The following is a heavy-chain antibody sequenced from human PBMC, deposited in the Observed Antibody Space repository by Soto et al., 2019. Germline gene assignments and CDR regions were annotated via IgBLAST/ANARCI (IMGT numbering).Heavy chain of an antibody. Sequence: GGSLRLSCAASGFTFSSYGMHWVRQAPGKGLEWVAVISYDGSNKYYADSVKGRFTISRDNSKNTLYLQMNSLRAEDTAVYYCAKDGKGEDYDFYYYYYMDVWGKGTTVTVSS. CDR2: ISYDGSNK. J-gene: IGHJ6*03. CDR1: GFTFSSYG. V-gene: IGHV3-30*18. CDR3: AKDGKGEDYDFYYYYYMDV. D-gene: IGHD4-17*01.